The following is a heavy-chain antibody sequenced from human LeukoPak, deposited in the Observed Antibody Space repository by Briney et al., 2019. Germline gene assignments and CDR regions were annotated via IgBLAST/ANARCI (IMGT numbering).Heavy chain of an antibody. V-gene: IGHV3-23*01. CDR1: GFTFSDYA. D-gene: IGHD2-2*01. CDR3: AKEGCTSTNCYCNY. Sequence: GGSLRLSCAASGFTFSDYAMSWVRQAPGKGLEWVSTISGSDGSTYYADSVKGRFTISRDNSKNTLHLQMGSLRAEDTAAYYCAKEGCTSTNCYCNYWGQGTLVTVSS. J-gene: IGHJ4*02. CDR2: ISGSDGST.